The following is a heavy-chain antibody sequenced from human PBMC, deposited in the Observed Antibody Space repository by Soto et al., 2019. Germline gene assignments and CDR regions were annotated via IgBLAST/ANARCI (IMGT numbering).Heavy chain of an antibody. Sequence: PGGSLRLSCAVSGFTVGYNYMNWVRQAPGKGLEWVSVIYRGGDTFYADSVKGRFTISRDNSKNTLYLQMNSLRAEDTAVYYCARGMYGSGSYYIGDAFDMWGQGTMVTVPS. D-gene: IGHD3-10*01. J-gene: IGHJ3*02. CDR1: GFTVGYNY. V-gene: IGHV3-53*01. CDR2: IYRGGDT. CDR3: ARGMYGSGSYYIGDAFDM.